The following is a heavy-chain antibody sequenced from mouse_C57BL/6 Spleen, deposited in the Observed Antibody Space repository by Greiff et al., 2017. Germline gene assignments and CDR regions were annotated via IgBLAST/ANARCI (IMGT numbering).Heavy chain of an antibody. CDR3: ARRGHLLGAY. Sequence: QVQLQQSGAELVKPGASVKLSCKASGYTFTSYWMQWVKQRPGQGLEWIGEIDPSDSYPNYNQKFKGKATLTVDTSSSTAYMQLSSLTSEDAAVYYCARRGHLLGAYWGQGTLVTVSA. V-gene: IGHV1-50*01. CDR1: GYTFTSYW. CDR2: IDPSDSYP. D-gene: IGHD3-3*01. J-gene: IGHJ3*01.